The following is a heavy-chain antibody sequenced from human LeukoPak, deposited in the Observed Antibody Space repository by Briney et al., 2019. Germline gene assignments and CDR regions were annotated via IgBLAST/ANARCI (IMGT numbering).Heavy chain of an antibody. Sequence: SETLSLTCTVSGGSISSSSYYWGWIRQPPGKGLEWIGSIYYSGSTYYNPSLKSRVTISVDTSKNQFSLKLSSVTAADTAVYYCARDRGTYSSAFDIWGQGTMVIVSS. J-gene: IGHJ3*02. D-gene: IGHD1-26*01. CDR3: ARDRGTYSSAFDI. CDR1: GGSISSSSYY. V-gene: IGHV4-39*07. CDR2: IYYSGST.